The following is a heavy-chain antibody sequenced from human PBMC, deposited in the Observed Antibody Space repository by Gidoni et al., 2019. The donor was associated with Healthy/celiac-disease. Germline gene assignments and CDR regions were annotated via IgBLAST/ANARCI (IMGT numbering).Heavy chain of an antibody. V-gene: IGHV2-26*01. CDR1: GFSLSNARMG. CDR3: ARITNGGGYYPYHYYGLDV. Sequence: QVTLKESGPVLVKPTETLTLTCTVPGFSLSNARMGFSWIRQPPGKALEWLEHIFSNDEKSYSTSLKNRLTISKDTSKSQVVLSMTNMDPVDTATYYCARITNGGGYYPYHYYGLDVWGQGTTVTVSS. CDR2: IFSNDEK. J-gene: IGHJ6*02. D-gene: IGHD3-22*01.